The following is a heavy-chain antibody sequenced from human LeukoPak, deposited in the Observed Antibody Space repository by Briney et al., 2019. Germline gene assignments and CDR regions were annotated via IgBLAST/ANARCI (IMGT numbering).Heavy chain of an antibody. D-gene: IGHD3-9*01. J-gene: IGHJ4*02. CDR2: IYTSGSN. CDR1: GGSISSSSYY. CDR3: ARTYYDILTGYSYFDY. Sequence: PSETLSLTCTVSGGSISSSSYYWSWIRQPAGKGLEWFGRIYTSGSNNYNPSLKSRVTMSVDTSKNQFSLKLSSVTAADTAVYYCARTYYDILTGYSYFDYWGQGTLVTVSS. V-gene: IGHV4-61*02.